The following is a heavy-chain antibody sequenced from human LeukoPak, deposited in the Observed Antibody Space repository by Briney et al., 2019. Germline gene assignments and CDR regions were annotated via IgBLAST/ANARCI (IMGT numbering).Heavy chain of an antibody. J-gene: IGHJ5*02. CDR2: ISYDGSNK. Sequence: GGSLRLSCAASGFTFSSYAMHWVRQAPGKGLEWVAVISYDGSNKYYADSVKGRFTISRVNSKNTLYLQMNSLRAEDTAVYYCAREGYYGSGSYYNEGWFDPWGQGTLVTVSS. V-gene: IGHV3-30-3*01. CDR1: GFTFSSYA. CDR3: AREGYYGSGSYYNEGWFDP. D-gene: IGHD3-10*01.